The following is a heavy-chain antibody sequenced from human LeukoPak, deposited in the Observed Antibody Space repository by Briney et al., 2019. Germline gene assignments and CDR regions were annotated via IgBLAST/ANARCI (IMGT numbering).Heavy chain of an antibody. CDR3: ARLSCSGGSCYSSGWFDP. CDR1: GGSISSYY. J-gene: IGHJ5*02. V-gene: IGHV4-59*01. D-gene: IGHD2-15*01. CDR2: IYYSGST. Sequence: SETLSLTCTVSGGSISSYYWSWIRQPPGKGLEWIGYIYYSGSTNYNPSLKSRVTISVDTSKNQFSLKLSSVTAADTAVYYCARLSCSGGSCYSSGWFDPWGQGTLVTVSS.